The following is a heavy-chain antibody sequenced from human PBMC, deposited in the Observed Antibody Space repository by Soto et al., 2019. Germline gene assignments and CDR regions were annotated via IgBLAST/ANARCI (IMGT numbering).Heavy chain of an antibody. D-gene: IGHD1-7*01. J-gene: IGHJ4*02. CDR3: AKDVGTTSAWGYFDY. Sequence: SLRLSCAASGFTFSSYGMHWVRQAPGKGLEWVAVISYDGSNKYYADSVKGRFTISRDNSKNTLYLQMNSLRAEDTAVYYCAKDVGTTSAWGYFDYWGQGTLVTVSS. CDR2: ISYDGSNK. V-gene: IGHV3-30*18. CDR1: GFTFSSYG.